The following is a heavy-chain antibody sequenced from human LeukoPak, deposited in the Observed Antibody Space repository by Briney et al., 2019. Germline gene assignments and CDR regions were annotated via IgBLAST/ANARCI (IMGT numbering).Heavy chain of an antibody. CDR3: ARGYCSGGSCRNNWFDP. J-gene: IGHJ5*02. D-gene: IGHD2-15*01. V-gene: IGHV3-21*01. CDR1: GFTFSSYS. CDR2: ISSSSSYI. Sequence: GGSLRLSCAASGFTFSSYSMNWVRQAPGKGLEWVSSISSSSSYIYYADSVKGRFTISRDNAKNSLYLQMNSLRAEDTAVYYCARGYCSGGSCRNNWFDPWGQGTLVTVS.